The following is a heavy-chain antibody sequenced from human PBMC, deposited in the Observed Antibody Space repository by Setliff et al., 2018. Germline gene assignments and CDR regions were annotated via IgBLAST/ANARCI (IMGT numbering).Heavy chain of an antibody. Sequence: GASVKVSCKASGYTFKNYGVSWVRQAPGKGLEWMGWIGTYDANTIYSQKFQGRVIMTTDTSTSTVYMDLRNLRSDDTAVYYCARDKPDFVVVEAAARLDYWGQGSLVTVSS. CDR3: ARDKPDFVVVEAAARLDY. J-gene: IGHJ4*02. CDR2: IGTYDANT. CDR1: GYTFKNYG. D-gene: IGHD2-15*01. V-gene: IGHV1-18*01.